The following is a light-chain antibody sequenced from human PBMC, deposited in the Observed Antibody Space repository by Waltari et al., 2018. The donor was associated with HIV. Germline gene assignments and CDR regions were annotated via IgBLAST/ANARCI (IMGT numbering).Light chain of an antibody. CDR3: QQYGRS. CDR2: GAS. Sequence: EIVLTQSPGTLSLSPGERATLSCRASQSVSSSYLVWYQQKLGQAPRLLIYGASIRATGIPGRFSGSGSGTDFTLTISRLEPEDFAVYYCQQYGRSFGGGTKVEIK. J-gene: IGKJ4*01. CDR1: QSVSSSY. V-gene: IGKV3-20*01.